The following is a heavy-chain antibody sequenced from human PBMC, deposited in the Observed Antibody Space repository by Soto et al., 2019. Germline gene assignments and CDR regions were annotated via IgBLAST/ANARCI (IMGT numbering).Heavy chain of an antibody. V-gene: IGHV3-23*01. J-gene: IGHJ4*02. CDR3: TTPSINYDILTDYFNY. D-gene: IGHD3-9*01. CDR2: ISSSGGST. CDR1: GFTFSSYA. Sequence: GGSLRLSCAASGFTFSSYAMSWVRQAPGKGLGWVSAISSSGGSTFYADSVKGRFTISRDNSRNTLYLQMNSLKTEDTAVYYCTTPSINYDILTDYFNYWGQGSLVTAPQ.